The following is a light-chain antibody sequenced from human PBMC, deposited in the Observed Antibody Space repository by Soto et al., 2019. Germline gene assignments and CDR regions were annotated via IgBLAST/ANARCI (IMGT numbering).Light chain of an antibody. Sequence: DIQLTQSPSFLSASVGDRVTITCRASQGISSHLLWYQQKPGKAPKLLIYGASTMQSGVPSRFSGSGSGTEFTLTISSLKPEDFATYYCQQFYAYPLTFGGGTKVEIK. CDR2: GAS. J-gene: IGKJ4*01. CDR3: QQFYAYPLT. V-gene: IGKV1-9*01. CDR1: QGISSH.